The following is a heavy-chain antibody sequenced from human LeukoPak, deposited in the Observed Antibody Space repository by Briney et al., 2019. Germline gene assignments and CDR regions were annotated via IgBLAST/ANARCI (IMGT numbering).Heavy chain of an antibody. CDR3: ARDFTAYDRALLNFDY. Sequence: ASVQVSYLPCGFWFTGYYMLWVRQAPGPGLEWVGWINPNSGGTNYAQKLQGRVTMTSDTSISTAYMELSRLRSDDTAVYYCARDFTAYDRALLNFDYWGQGALVTVSS. CDR1: GFWFTGYY. V-gene: IGHV1-2*02. D-gene: IGHD3-22*01. CDR2: INPNSGGT. J-gene: IGHJ4*02.